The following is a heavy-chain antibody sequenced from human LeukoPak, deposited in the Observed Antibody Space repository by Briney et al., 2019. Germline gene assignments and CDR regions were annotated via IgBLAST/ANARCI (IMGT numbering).Heavy chain of an antibody. D-gene: IGHD6-6*01. CDR2: ISSSAGSI. Sequence: GRSLRLSCAASGFTFSDYYMSWIRQAPGKGLEWVSYISSSAGSIYYADSVKGRFTISRDNAKNSLYLQMNSLRAEDTAVYYCARDRVQGGLAARPLGYWGQGTLVTVSS. V-gene: IGHV3-11*04. CDR3: ARDRVQGGLAARPLGY. CDR1: GFTFSDYY. J-gene: IGHJ4*02.